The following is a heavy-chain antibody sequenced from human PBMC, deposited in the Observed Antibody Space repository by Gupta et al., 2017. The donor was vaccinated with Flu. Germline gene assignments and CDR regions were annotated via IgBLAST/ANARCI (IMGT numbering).Heavy chain of an antibody. CDR2: INHSGST. D-gene: IGHD6-13*01. J-gene: IGHJ6*02. CDR1: GGSFSGYY. CDR3: ARGQVGQQLVLFSHYYYGMDV. V-gene: IGHV4-34*01. Sequence: QVQLQQWGAGLLKPSETLSLTCAVYGGSFSGYYWSWIRPPPGKGLEWIGEINHSGSTNYNPSLKSRVTISVDTSKNQFSLKLSSVTAADTAVYYCARGQVGQQLVLFSHYYYGMDVWGQGTTVTVSS.